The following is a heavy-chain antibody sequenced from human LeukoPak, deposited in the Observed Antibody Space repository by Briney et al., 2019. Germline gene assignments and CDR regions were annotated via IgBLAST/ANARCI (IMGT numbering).Heavy chain of an antibody. D-gene: IGHD4-23*01. CDR1: GGSISNTSYY. CDR2: ASYSGST. J-gene: IGHJ4*02. Sequence: SETLSLTCTVSGGSISNTSYYWGWIRQPPGNGLEWIGSASYSGSTYYNPSLESRVIISVDTSKNQFSLRLSSVTAADTAIYYCARLRSCCGNRGIDYWGQGTLVAVSS. CDR3: ARLRSCCGNRGIDY. V-gene: IGHV4-39*01.